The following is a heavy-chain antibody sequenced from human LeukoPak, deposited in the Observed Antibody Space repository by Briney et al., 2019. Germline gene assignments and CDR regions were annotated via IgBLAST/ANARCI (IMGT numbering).Heavy chain of an antibody. D-gene: IGHD6-19*01. J-gene: IGHJ4*02. CDR1: GGSISSSRYY. Sequence: SQTLSPTCTVSGGSISSSRYYWGWLRQPPGKGLEWIGSIYYSGSTYYNPSLKSRVTISVDTSKNQFSLKLSSVTAADTAVYYCARPDKSGWYTFDYWGQGTWVTVSS. CDR3: ARPDKSGWYTFDY. CDR2: IYYSGST. V-gene: IGHV4-39*07.